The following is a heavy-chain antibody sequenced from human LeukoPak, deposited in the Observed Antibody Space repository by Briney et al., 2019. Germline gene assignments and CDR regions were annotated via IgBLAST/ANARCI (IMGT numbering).Heavy chain of an antibody. Sequence: ASVTVSCTASGGTFSSYAISWVRQAPGQGLEWMGGIIPIFGTANYAQKFQGRVTITADESTSTACMELSSLRSEDTAVYYCARRRLLLEPPNPLYGMDVWGQGTTVTVSS. V-gene: IGHV1-69*13. CDR3: ARRRLLLEPPNPLYGMDV. J-gene: IGHJ6*02. CDR2: IIPIFGTA. CDR1: GGTFSSYA. D-gene: IGHD1-14*01.